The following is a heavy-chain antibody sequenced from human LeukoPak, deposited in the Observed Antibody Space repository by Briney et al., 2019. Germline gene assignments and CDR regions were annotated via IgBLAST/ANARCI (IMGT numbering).Heavy chain of an antibody. V-gene: IGHV3-49*04. CDR3: TRDRLWFGESPDAFDI. J-gene: IGHJ3*02. Sequence: GGSLRLSCTASGFTFGDYAMSWVRQAPGKGLEGVGFIRSKAYGGTTEYAASVKGRFTISRDDSKSIAYLQMNSLKTEDTAVYYCTRDRLWFGESPDAFDIWGQGTMVTVSS. CDR2: IRSKAYGGTT. CDR1: GFTFGDYA. D-gene: IGHD3-10*01.